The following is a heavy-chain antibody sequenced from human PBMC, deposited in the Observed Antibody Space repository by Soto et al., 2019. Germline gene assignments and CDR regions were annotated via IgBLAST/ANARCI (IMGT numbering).Heavy chain of an antibody. V-gene: IGHV1-3*01. CDR1: GYTFTSYA. D-gene: IGHD6-19*01. Sequence: QVQLVQSGAEVKKPGASVKVSCKASGYTFTSYAMHWVRQAPGQRLEWMGWINAGNGNTKYSQKFKGRVTITWETSASTAYMELSSLRSEDTAVYYCARDSSGWYEDAFDIWGQGTMVTVSS. J-gene: IGHJ3*02. CDR3: ARDSSGWYEDAFDI. CDR2: INAGNGNT.